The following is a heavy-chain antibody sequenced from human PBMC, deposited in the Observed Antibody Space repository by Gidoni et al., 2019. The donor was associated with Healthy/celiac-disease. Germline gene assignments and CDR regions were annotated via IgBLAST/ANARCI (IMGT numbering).Heavy chain of an antibody. CDR2: ISGSGGST. J-gene: IGHJ4*02. CDR3: AKDLGGKPYYFDY. V-gene: IGHV3-23*01. Sequence: EVQLLESGGGLVQPGGSLRLYCAASGFTFSSYARSWVRQAPGKGLEWVSAISGSGGSTYYADSVKGRFTISRDNSKNTLYLQMNSRRAEDTAVYYCAKDLGGKPYYFDYWGQGTLVTVSS. CDR1: GFTFSSYA. D-gene: IGHD2-15*01.